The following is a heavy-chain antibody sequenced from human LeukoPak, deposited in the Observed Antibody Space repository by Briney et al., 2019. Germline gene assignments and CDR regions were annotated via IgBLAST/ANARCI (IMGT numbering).Heavy chain of an antibody. CDR1: GFTFSSCA. D-gene: IGHD6-13*01. Sequence: PGGSLRLSCVASGFTFSSCAMSWVRQAPGKGLEWVSGISGSGGSTYYADSVKGRCTISRDNSKNTLYLQMNSLRAEDTAVYYCAKDESVIPAAVLDYWGQGTLVTVSS. CDR2: ISGSGGST. CDR3: AKDESVIPAAVLDY. V-gene: IGHV3-23*01. J-gene: IGHJ4*02.